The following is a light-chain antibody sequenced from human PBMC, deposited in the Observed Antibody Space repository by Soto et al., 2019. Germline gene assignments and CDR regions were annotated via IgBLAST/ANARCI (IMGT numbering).Light chain of an antibody. CDR3: PQYGSSLFT. CDR1: QSVSSSY. V-gene: IGKV3-20*01. Sequence: EIVLTQSPGTLSLSPGERATLSCRASQSVSSSYLAWYQQKPGQAPRLLIYDASSRATGIPDRFSGSGSGTDFTLTISRLEPEDFAVYYCPQYGSSLFTFGPGTKVDIK. J-gene: IGKJ3*01. CDR2: DAS.